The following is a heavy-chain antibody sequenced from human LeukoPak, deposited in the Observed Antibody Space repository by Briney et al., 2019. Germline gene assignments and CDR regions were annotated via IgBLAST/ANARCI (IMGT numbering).Heavy chain of an antibody. D-gene: IGHD6-13*01. V-gene: IGHV3-7*01. CDR3: ARVGYSSSWYLDG. CDR2: IKQDGSEK. Sequence: PGGSLRLSCAASGFTFSSYWMSWVRQAPGKGREWVANIKQDGSEKYYVHSVKGRFTISRDNAKNSLYLQMNSLRAEDTAVYYCARVGYSSSWYLDGWGQGTLVTVSS. CDR1: GFTFSSYW. J-gene: IGHJ4*02.